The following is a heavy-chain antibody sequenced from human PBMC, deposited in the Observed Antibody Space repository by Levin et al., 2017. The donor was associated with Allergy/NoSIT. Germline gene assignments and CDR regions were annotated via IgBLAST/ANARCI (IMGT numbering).Heavy chain of an antibody. D-gene: IGHD4-17*01. CDR2: ISVYNGNT. Sequence: VASVKVSCKASGYTFTSYGISWVRQAPGQGLEWMGWISVYNGNTNYAQKLQGRVTMTTDTYTSTAYMELRSLRSDDTAVYYCARVGHYGDYYDYWGQGTLVTVSS. J-gene: IGHJ4*02. CDR3: ARVGHYGDYYDY. V-gene: IGHV1-18*01. CDR1: GYTFTSYG.